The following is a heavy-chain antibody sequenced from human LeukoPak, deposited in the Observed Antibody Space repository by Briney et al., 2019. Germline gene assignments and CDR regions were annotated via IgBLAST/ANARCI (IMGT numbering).Heavy chain of an antibody. Sequence: ETLSLTCTVSGYSISSSYYWGWIRPPPGQGLEWVSGLSANGSVTFYARSVRGRFTISRDNSKNTLHLQMSSLRADDSALYYCARFGDYGEYWGQGTLVIVSS. J-gene: IGHJ4*02. CDR3: ARFGDYGEY. CDR1: GYSISSSY. D-gene: IGHD4-17*01. V-gene: IGHV3-23*01. CDR2: LSANGSVT.